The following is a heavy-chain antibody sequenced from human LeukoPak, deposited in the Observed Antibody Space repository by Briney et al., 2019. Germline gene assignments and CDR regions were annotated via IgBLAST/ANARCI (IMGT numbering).Heavy chain of an antibody. J-gene: IGHJ5*02. V-gene: IGHV1-2*02. CDR1: GYTFTDHY. D-gene: IGHD3-10*01. CDR3: ARGPLLWFGELSVGSDSNWFDP. Sequence: ASVKVSCKASGYTFTDHYMHWVRQAPGQGLEGMAWIKPNSGATNYAQKFQGRLTMTWDTSISTAYMELSSLRSEDTAVYYCARGPLLWFGELSVGSDSNWFDPWGQGTLVTVSS. CDR2: IKPNSGAT.